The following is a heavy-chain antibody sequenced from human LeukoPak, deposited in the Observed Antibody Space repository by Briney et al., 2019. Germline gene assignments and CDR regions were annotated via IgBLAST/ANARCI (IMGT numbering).Heavy chain of an antibody. J-gene: IGHJ4*02. CDR3: ARDFWSGYGYFDY. CDR2: IYYSGST. CDR1: GGSISSYY. D-gene: IGHD3-3*01. Sequence: SETLSLTCTVSGGSISSYYWSWIRQPPGKGLEWIGYIYYSGSTNYNPSLKSRVTISVDTSQNRFSLKLTSVTAADTAVYYCARDFWSGYGYFDYWGQGALVTVSS. V-gene: IGHV4-59*12.